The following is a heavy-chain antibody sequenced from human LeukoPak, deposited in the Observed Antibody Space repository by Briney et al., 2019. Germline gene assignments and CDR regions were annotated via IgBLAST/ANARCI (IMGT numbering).Heavy chain of an antibody. CDR1: GGSINNYY. CDR2: ISYSGST. D-gene: IGHD6-25*01. J-gene: IGHJ6*03. Sequence: TPSETLSLTCTVSGGSINNYYWNWIRQPPGKGLQWIGYISYSGSTNYNPSLRSRVTISVDTSKTQFSLKLSSVTAADTAVYYCARAIAAAPRGYHFYYIDVWGTGTTVTVSS. CDR3: ARAIAAAPRGYHFYYIDV. V-gene: IGHV4-59*01.